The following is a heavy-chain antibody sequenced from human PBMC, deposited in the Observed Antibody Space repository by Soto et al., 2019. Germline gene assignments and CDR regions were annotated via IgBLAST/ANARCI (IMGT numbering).Heavy chain of an antibody. V-gene: IGHV3-21*01. CDR1: GFNFSSYS. CDR2: ISSSSSYI. Sequence: GGSLRLSCAASGFNFSSYSMNWVRQAPGKGLEWVSSISSSSSYIYYADSVKGRFTISRDNAQNSLYLQMNSLRAEDAAVFYCARGFWNFDYWGQGTLVTVSA. CDR3: ARGFWNFDY. J-gene: IGHJ4*02. D-gene: IGHD1-1*01.